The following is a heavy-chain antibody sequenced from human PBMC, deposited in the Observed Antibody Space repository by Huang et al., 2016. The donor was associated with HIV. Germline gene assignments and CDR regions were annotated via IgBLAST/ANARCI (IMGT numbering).Heavy chain of an antibody. CDR3: AKEEAGRFGAFDI. J-gene: IGHJ3*02. Sequence: QLQLVESGGGVVQPGGSLRLSCVASGFDFRSHDMHWVRQAPGKGLEWITFIGYGGKNTQYGDSVTGRFTISRDNSKNTLYLQMNSLRPEDTAVYYCAKEEAGRFGAFDIWGQGTMVTVSS. D-gene: IGHD3-10*01. CDR1: GFDFRSHD. CDR2: IGYGGKNT. V-gene: IGHV3-30*02.